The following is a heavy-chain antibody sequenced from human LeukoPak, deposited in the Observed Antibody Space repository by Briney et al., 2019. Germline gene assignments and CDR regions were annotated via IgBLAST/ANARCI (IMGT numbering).Heavy chain of an antibody. V-gene: IGHV3-23*01. CDR2: ISGSGGST. J-gene: IGHJ4*02. CDR1: TFTFSSYA. CDR3: ARRRDYFDY. Sequence: GGSLRLSCAASTFTFSSYAMSWVRPAPGKGLEWVSAISGSGGSTYYADSVKGRFTISRDNSKNTLYLQMNSLRAEDTAVYYCARRRDYFDYWGQGTLVTVSS.